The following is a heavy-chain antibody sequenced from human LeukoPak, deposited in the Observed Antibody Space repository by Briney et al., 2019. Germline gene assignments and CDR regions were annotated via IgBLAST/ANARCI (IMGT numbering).Heavy chain of an antibody. CDR3: ARRGQHTIFGVVTDVWWFDP. V-gene: IGHV4-34*01. D-gene: IGHD3-3*01. CDR2: INHSGST. J-gene: IGHJ5*02. CDR1: GGSFSGYY. Sequence: SETLSLTCAVYGGSFSGYYWSWIRQPPGKGLEWIGEINHSGSTSYSPSLKSRVTMSVDTSKNQFSLKLSSVTAADTAVYYCARRGQHTIFGVVTDVWWFDPWGQGTLVTVSS.